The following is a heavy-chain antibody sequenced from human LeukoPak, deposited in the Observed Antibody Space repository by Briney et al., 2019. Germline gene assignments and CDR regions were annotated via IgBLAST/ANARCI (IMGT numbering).Heavy chain of an antibody. CDR1: GFTFGDYA. D-gene: IGHD2-2*01. CDR2: IRSKAYGGTT. Sequence: PGGSLRLSCTASGFTFGDYAMSWVRQAPGKGLEWVGFIRSKAYGGTTEYAASVKGRFTISRDDSKSIAYLQMNSLKTEDTAVYYCTRVWGGYCSSTSCYGDNWFDPWGQGTLVTVSS. V-gene: IGHV3-49*04. J-gene: IGHJ5*02. CDR3: TRVWGGYCSSTSCYGDNWFDP.